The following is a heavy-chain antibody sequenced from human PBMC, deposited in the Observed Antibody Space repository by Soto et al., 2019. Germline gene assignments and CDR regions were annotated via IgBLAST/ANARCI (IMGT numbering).Heavy chain of an antibody. J-gene: IGHJ4*02. D-gene: IGHD3-10*01. CDR1: GFTFSTYG. CDR3: ARGEVRADY. V-gene: IGHV3-33*01. CDR2: IWYDGSKI. Sequence: QVQLVESGGGVVQPGRSLRLSCAASGFTFSTYGMHWVRQAPGKGLEWVAVIWYDGSKINYGDSVKARFTISRDNSKNTVYLQMNSLRVEDTAVYYCARGEVRADYWGQGTLVTVSS.